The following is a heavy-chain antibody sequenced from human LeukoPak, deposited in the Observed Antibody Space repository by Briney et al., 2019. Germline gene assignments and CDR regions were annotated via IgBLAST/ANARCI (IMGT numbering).Heavy chain of an antibody. D-gene: IGHD2-15*01. J-gene: IGHJ4*02. Sequence: QSGGSLRLSCAASGFTFSNSGMHWVRQAPGKGLEWVAIISNDGSDKKYADSVKGRFTISRDNSKNTLYLQMSGLRAEDTALYYCAKGCSRGSSCYIIDCWGQGTLVTVSS. CDR3: AKGCSRGSSCYIIDC. V-gene: IGHV3-30*18. CDR2: ISNDGSDK. CDR1: GFTFSNSG.